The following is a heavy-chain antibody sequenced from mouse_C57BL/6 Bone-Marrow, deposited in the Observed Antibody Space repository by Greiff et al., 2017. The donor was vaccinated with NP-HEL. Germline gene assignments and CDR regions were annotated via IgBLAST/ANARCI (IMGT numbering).Heavy chain of an antibody. D-gene: IGHD2-3*01. V-gene: IGHV10-3*01. Sequence: EVKLVESGGGLVQPKGSLKLSCAASGFTFNTYAMHWVRQAPGKGLEWVARIRSKSSNYATYYADSVKDRFTISRDDSQSMLYLQMNNLKTEDTAMYYCVREGSIGDGYSYWYFDVWGTGTTVTVSS. CDR3: VREGSIGDGYSYWYFDV. J-gene: IGHJ1*03. CDR1: GFTFNTYA. CDR2: IRSKSSNYAT.